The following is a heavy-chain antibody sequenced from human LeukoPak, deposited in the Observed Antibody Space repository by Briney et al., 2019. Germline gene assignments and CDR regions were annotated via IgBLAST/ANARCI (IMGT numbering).Heavy chain of an antibody. CDR3: TRVLYSSAWYGDHY. CDR1: GFTFSSYS. D-gene: IGHD6-19*01. Sequence: GGSLRLSCAASGFTFSSYSMNWVRQAPGKGLEWVSSISSSSSYIYYADSVKGRFTISRDNAKNSLYLQMNSLRAEDTAVYYCTRVLYSSAWYGDHYWGQGALVTVSS. CDR2: ISSSSSYI. J-gene: IGHJ4*02. V-gene: IGHV3-21*01.